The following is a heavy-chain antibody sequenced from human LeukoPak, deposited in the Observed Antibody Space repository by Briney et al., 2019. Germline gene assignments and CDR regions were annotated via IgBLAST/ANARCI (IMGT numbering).Heavy chain of an antibody. CDR3: AKDMGGYSYGSPFDY. D-gene: IGHD5-18*01. CDR1: GFTFDDYA. J-gene: IGHJ4*02. Sequence: GGSLRLSCAASGFTFDDYAMHWVRQAPGKGLEWVSGISWNSGSIGYADSVKVRFTISRDNAKNSLYLQMNSLRAEDTALYYCAKDMGGYSYGSPFDYWGQGTLVTVSS. V-gene: IGHV3-9*01. CDR2: ISWNSGSI.